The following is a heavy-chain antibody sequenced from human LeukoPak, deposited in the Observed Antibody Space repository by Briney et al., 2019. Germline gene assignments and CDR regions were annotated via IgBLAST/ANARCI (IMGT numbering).Heavy chain of an antibody. CDR3: AKDKGTYGKVATFAFDI. V-gene: IGHV3-43*01. CDR2: ISWDGGST. J-gene: IGHJ3*02. CDR1: GFTFDDYT. D-gene: IGHD5-12*01. Sequence: GGSLRLSCAASGFTFDDYTMHWVRQAPGKGLEWVSLISWDGGSTYYAGSVKGRFTISRDNSKNSLYLQMNSLRTEDTALCYCAKDKGTYGKVATFAFDIWGQGTMVTVSS.